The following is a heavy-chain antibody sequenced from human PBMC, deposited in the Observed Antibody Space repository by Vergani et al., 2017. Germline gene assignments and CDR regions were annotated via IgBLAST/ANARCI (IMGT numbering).Heavy chain of an antibody. CDR3: ASDLMYSRSWSVGMDV. D-gene: IGHD6-13*01. CDR2: IYYSGST. V-gene: IGHV4-30-4*08. CDR1: GGPISSGDYY. Sequence: QVQLQESGPGLVKPSQTLSLTCTVSGGPISSGDYYWSWIRQPPGKGLEWIGYIYYSGSTHYNPSLKSRVTISVDTSKNQFSLKLSSVTAADTAVYYCASDLMYSRSWSVGMDVWGQGTTVTVSS. J-gene: IGHJ6*02.